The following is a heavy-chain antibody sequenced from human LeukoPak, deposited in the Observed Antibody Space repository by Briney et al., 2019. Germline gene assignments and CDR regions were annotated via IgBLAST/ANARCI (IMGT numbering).Heavy chain of an antibody. CDR1: GFTFSSYG. CDR3: AKADGSGTPTYYYYYGMDV. D-gene: IGHD3-10*01. J-gene: IGHJ6*02. V-gene: IGHV3-30*18. CDR2: ISSDGSNK. Sequence: VGSLRLSCAASGFTFSSYGMNWVRQAPGQGLKWLAVISSDGSNKYYADSVKGRFTISRDNSNNTLYLQMNSLRAEDTAVYYCAKADGSGTPTYYYYYGMDVWGQGTTVTVSS.